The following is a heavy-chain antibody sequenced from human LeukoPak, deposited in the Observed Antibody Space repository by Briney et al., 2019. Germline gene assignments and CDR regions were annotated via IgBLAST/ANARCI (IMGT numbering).Heavy chain of an antibody. V-gene: IGHV4-34*01. J-gene: IGHJ4*02. CDR3: ANILYDSSGDPTVSRYYFDY. D-gene: IGHD3-22*01. CDR1: GGSFSGYY. CDR2: INHSGST. Sequence: PSETLSLTCAVYGGSFSGYYWSWIRQPPGKGLEWIGEINHSGSTNYNPSLKSRFTISVDTSKNQFSLKLSSVTAADTAVYYCANILYDSSGDPTVSRYYFDYWGQGTLVTVSS.